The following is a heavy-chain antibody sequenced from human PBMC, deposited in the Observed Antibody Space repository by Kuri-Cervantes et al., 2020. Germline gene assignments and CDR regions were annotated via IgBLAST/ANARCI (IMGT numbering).Heavy chain of an antibody. CDR3: ARVGTFPWSGYYSSWFDP. V-gene: IGHV4-34*01. Sequence: SQTLSLTCAVYGGSFSAYYWSWIRQPPGKGLEWIGEINHSGSTNYSPSLKSRVTISVDTSKNQFSLKVSSVTAADTAVYYCARVGTFPWSGYYSSWFDPWGAGTLVTVSS. D-gene: IGHD3-3*01. J-gene: IGHJ5*02. CDR1: GGSFSAYY. CDR2: INHSGST.